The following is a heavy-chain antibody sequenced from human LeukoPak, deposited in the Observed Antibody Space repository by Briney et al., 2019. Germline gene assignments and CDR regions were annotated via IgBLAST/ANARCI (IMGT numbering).Heavy chain of an antibody. CDR3: ARGHYSSSSYYFDY. V-gene: IGHV3-66*02. J-gene: IGHJ4*02. CDR1: GFTVSSNY. D-gene: IGHD6-6*01. CDR2: IYSGGST. Sequence: GGSLRLSCAASGFTVSSNYMSWVRQAPGKGLEWVSVIYSGGSTYYADSVKGRFTISRDNSKNTLYLQMNSLRAEDTAVHYCARGHYSSSSYYFDYWGQGTLVTVSS.